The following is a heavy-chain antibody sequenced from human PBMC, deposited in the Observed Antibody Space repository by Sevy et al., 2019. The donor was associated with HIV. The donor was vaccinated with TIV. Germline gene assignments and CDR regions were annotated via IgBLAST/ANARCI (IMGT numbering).Heavy chain of an antibody. J-gene: IGHJ2*01. CDR2: IYTGGST. CDR3: ARDHGGVQDWFFDL. D-gene: IGHD2-8*02. V-gene: IGHV3-53*01. Sequence: GGSLRLSCAASGLTVSNNYMSWVRQAPGKRLEWVSVIYTGGSTYYADSVEGRFTMSSDNSKNTVYLQINSLSADDTAVYYCARDHGGVQDWFFDLWGRGNLVTVSS. CDR1: GLTVSNNY.